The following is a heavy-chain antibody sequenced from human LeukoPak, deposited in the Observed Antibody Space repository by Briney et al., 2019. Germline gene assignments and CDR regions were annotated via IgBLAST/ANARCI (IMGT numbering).Heavy chain of an antibody. CDR3: AKNPWTGPYYFDY. CDR2: ISGSGGST. J-gene: IGHJ4*02. Sequence: GGSLRLSCAASGFTFSSYAMSWVRQAPGKRLEWVSAISGSGGSTYYADSVKGRFTISRDNSKNTLYLQMNSLRAEDTAVCYCAKNPWTGPYYFDYWGQGTLVTVSS. CDR1: GFTFSSYA. V-gene: IGHV3-23*01. D-gene: IGHD3/OR15-3a*01.